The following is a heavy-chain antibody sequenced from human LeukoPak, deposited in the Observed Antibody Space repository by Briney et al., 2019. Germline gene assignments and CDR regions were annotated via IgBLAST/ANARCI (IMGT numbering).Heavy chain of an antibody. Sequence: SQTLSLTCTVSGGSISSGGYYWSWIRQPPGKGLEWIGYIYHSGSTYYNPSLKSRVTISVDTSKNQFSLKLSSVTAADTAVYYCARDTPGIAVAEGDYWGQGTLVTVSS. D-gene: IGHD6-19*01. J-gene: IGHJ4*02. CDR1: GGSISSGGYY. CDR3: ARDTPGIAVAEGDY. V-gene: IGHV4-30-2*01. CDR2: IYHSGST.